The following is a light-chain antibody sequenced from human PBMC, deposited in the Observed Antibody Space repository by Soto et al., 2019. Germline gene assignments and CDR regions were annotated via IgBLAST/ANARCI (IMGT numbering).Light chain of an antibody. V-gene: IGKV3-20*01. CDR2: GAS. Sequence: ESVLTQSPGTLSLSPGEKATLSCRASQSVSSSYLAWYQQKPGQAPRLLIYGASSRATGIPDRFRGSGSGKDFTLTVSRLEPEDFAVYYCQQFGCSSWTFGQGTKVEIK. J-gene: IGKJ1*01. CDR3: QQFGCSSWT. CDR1: QSVSSSY.